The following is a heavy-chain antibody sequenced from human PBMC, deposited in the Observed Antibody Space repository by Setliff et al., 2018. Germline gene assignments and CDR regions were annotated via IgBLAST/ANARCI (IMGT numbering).Heavy chain of an antibody. J-gene: IGHJ4*02. CDR3: ARGGPPYAESVY. D-gene: IGHD4-17*01. CDR1: GFSFSDYY. CDR2: ISGSSSYT. Sequence: GGSLRLSCAASGFSFSDYYMIWIRQAPGKGLEWVSYISGSSSYTDYADFVKGRFTISRDNTKNSLYLQMNSLRAEDTAVYYCARGGPPYAESVYWGQGTLVTVSS. V-gene: IGHV3-11*05.